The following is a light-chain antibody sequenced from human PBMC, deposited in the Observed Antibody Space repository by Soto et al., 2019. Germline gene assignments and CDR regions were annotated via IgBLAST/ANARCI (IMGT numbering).Light chain of an antibody. J-gene: IGKJ4*01. CDR3: QQSYTTPLT. Sequence: DIQMTQSPDSLSASVGDTVTITCRASQSISTYLNWYQQKPGKAPELLIYAASSLQSGVPLRFTGSGSGTDFTLTIISLQHDDSATYFCQQSYTTPLTFGGGTKVDIK. CDR2: AAS. V-gene: IGKV1-39*01. CDR1: QSISTY.